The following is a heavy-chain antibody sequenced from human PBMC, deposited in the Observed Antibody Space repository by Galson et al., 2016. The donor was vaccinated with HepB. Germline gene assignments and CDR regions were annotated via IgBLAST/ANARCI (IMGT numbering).Heavy chain of an antibody. Sequence: SLRLPCAASGFTFSSYRMNWVRQAPGKGLEWLSYISSSSSTIYYADSVKGRFTISRDNAKNSLYLQMNSLRDGDTAVYYCARDRKGTTVYNYGMDVWGQGTTVTVSS. D-gene: IGHD4-17*01. CDR1: GFTFSSYR. V-gene: IGHV3-48*02. CDR3: ARDRKGTTVYNYGMDV. CDR2: ISSSSSTI. J-gene: IGHJ6*02.